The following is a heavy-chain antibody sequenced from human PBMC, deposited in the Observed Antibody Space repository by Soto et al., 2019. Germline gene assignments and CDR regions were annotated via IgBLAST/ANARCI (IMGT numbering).Heavy chain of an antibody. Sequence: SGPTLVNPTQTLTLTCTFSGFSVTTAGVAVGWIRQTPGGALEWLTLIYYNDDRRFSPSLKTRLTITGDTSKNQVVLSLTNVDPGDTATYFCAHSDGGYEIIYFDFWGQGIPVTVSS. D-gene: IGHD5-12*01. CDR2: IYYNDDR. V-gene: IGHV2-5*01. J-gene: IGHJ4*02. CDR1: GFSVTTAGVA. CDR3: AHSDGGYEIIYFDF.